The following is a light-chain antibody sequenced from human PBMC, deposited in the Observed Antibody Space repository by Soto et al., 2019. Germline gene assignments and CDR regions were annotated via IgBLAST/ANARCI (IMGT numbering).Light chain of an antibody. J-gene: IGLJ2*01. V-gene: IGLV1-51*01. Sequence: QSALTQPPSVSAAPGQRVTISCSGSSSNIGNNYVSWCQQLPGTAPKVLIYDNDNRPSGIPDRFSGSKSGTSATLGITGLQAGDEADYYCATWDTSLSAVVFGGGTKVTVL. CDR3: ATWDTSLSAVV. CDR2: DND. CDR1: SSNIGNNY.